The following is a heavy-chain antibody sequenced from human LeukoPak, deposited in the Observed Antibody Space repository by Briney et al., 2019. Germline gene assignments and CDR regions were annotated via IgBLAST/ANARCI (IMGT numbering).Heavy chain of an antibody. D-gene: IGHD3-22*01. CDR2: INPNSGGT. CDR1: GYTFTGYY. V-gene: IGHV1-2*02. CDR3: AREREYYDSSGSEFDY. Sequence: SVKVSCKASGYTFTGYYMHWVRRAPGQGLEWMGWINPNSGGTNYAQKFQGRVTMTRDTSISTAYMELSRLRSDDTAVYYCAREREYYDSSGSEFDYWGQGTLVTVSS. J-gene: IGHJ4*02.